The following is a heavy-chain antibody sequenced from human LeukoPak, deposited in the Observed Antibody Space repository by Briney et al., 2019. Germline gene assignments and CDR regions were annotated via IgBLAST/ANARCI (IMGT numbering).Heavy chain of an antibody. CDR2: FDPEDGET. J-gene: IGHJ3*02. Sequence: ASVKVSCKASGYTLTELSMHWVRQAPGKGLEWMGGFDPEDGETIYAQKFQGRVTMTEDTSTDTAYMELSSLRSEDTAVYYCAIASGYYSDAFDIWGQGTMVTVSS. D-gene: IGHD3-22*01. V-gene: IGHV1-24*01. CDR1: GYTLTELS. CDR3: AIASGYYSDAFDI.